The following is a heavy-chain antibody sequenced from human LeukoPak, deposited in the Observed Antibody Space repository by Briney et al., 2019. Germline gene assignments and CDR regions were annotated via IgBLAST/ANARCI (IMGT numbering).Heavy chain of an antibody. D-gene: IGHD3-22*01. CDR2: IYYSGSA. Sequence: PSETLSLTCTVSGGSISSHYWGWIRQPPGKGLEWIGYIYYSGSAKYNPSLKSRVTISVDTSKNQFSLKLSSVTAADTAVYYCATIGGLDSSGYYYDYWGQGTLVTVSS. J-gene: IGHJ4*02. CDR3: ATIGGLDSSGYYYDY. V-gene: IGHV4-59*11. CDR1: GGSISSHY.